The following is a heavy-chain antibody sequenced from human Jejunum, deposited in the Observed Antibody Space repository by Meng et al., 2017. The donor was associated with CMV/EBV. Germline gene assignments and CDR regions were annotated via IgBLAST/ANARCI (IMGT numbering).Heavy chain of an antibody. Sequence: SYYWDWIRHSPGKGLEWIGTIYYDGTTYYNPSLKSRVTISVDSSKNQFSLSLTSVTAADTAVYYCARALQVGVAGRGASGYWGQGSLVTVSS. D-gene: IGHD1-26*01. V-gene: IGHV4-39*01. CDR1: SYY. J-gene: IGHJ4*02. CDR3: ARALQVGVAGRGASGY. CDR2: IYYDGTT.